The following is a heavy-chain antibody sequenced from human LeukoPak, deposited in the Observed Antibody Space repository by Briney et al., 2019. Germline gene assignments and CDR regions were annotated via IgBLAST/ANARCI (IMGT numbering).Heavy chain of an antibody. CDR3: ARGEITMVWGVIITKSPFDY. CDR2: IYTSGGT. Sequence: PSETLSLTCTVSGGSISSGSYNWSWIRQPAGKGLEWIGRIYTSGGTNYNPSLKSRVTISVDTSKNQFSLKLSSVTAADTAVYYCARGEITMVWGVIITKSPFDYWGQGTLVTVSS. D-gene: IGHD3-10*01. CDR1: GGSISSGSYN. V-gene: IGHV4-61*02. J-gene: IGHJ4*02.